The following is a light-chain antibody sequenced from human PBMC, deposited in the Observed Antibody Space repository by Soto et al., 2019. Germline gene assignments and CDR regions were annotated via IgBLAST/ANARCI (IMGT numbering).Light chain of an antibody. J-gene: IGLJ3*02. Sequence: QSALTQPASVSGSPGQSITISCTGTSSDVGGYNYVSWYQQHPGKPPKLMIYEVSSRPSGVSNRFSGYKSGNTASLTISGLQAEDEADYYCSSYTSSSTRVFGGGTKLTVL. CDR1: SSDVGGYNY. V-gene: IGLV2-14*01. CDR3: SSYTSSSTRV. CDR2: EVS.